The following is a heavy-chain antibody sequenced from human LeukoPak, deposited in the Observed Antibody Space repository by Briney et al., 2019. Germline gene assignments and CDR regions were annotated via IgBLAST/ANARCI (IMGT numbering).Heavy chain of an antibody. CDR1: DGSITDNW. CDR2: IFHSGGT. V-gene: IGHV4-4*02. CDR3: AASLDFDWLFHDY. Sequence: SGTLSLTCAVSDGSITDNWWSWVRQPPGKGLEWIGEIFHSGGTNYNPSLKSRVTISIDTSKNQFSLKLSSVTAADTAVYYCAASLDFDWLFHDYWGQGTLVTVSS. J-gene: IGHJ4*02. D-gene: IGHD3-9*01.